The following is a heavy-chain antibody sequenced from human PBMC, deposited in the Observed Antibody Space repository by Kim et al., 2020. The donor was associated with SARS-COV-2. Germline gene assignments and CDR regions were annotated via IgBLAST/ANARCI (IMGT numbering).Heavy chain of an antibody. J-gene: IGHJ4*02. CDR2: INTNTGNP. Sequence: ASVNVSCKASGYTFTSYAMNWVRQAPGQGLEWMGWINTNTGNPTYAQGFTGRFVFSLDTSVSTAYLQISSLKAEDTAVYYCARAGQVEQLVAEIPRYWGQGTLVTVSS. CDR3: ARAGQVEQLVAEIPRY. D-gene: IGHD6-6*01. V-gene: IGHV7-4-1*02. CDR1: GYTFTSYA.